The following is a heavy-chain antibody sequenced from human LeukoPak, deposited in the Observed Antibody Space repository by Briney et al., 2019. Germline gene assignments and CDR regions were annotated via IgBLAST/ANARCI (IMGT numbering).Heavy chain of an antibody. CDR3: ARVLMSTRDHCTNGVCYSDIRLDWFDP. CDR2: TYYRSKWYN. J-gene: IGHJ5*02. Sequence: SQTLSLTCAISGDSVSSNSAAWNWIRQSPSRGLEWLGRTYYRSKWYNDYAVSVKSRITINPDTSKNQFSLQLNSVTPEDTAVYYCARVLMSTRDHCTNGVCYSDIRLDWFDPWGQGTLVTVSS. D-gene: IGHD2-8*01. V-gene: IGHV6-1*01. CDR1: GDSVSSNSAA.